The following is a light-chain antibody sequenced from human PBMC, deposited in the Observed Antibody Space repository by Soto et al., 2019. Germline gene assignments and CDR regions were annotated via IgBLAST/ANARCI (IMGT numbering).Light chain of an antibody. V-gene: IGLV2-14*01. CDR2: EVN. CDR3: CSYTTSSTYV. J-gene: IGLJ1*01. Sequence: QSVLTQPASVSGSPGQSITISCSGTSSDVGRYNYVSWYQQHPGKAPKLMIYEVNNRPSGVSNSFSGSKSDNTASLTIYGLQAEDEADYYCCSYTTSSTYVFGTGTKVTVL. CDR1: SSDVGRYNY.